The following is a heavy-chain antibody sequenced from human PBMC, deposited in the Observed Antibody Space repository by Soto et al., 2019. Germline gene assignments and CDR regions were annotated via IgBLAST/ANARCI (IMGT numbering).Heavy chain of an antibody. CDR1: GGTFRSYA. CDR2: IIPIFGTA. J-gene: IGHJ3*02. Sequence: ASVKVSCKASGGTFRSYAISWVRQAPGQGLEWMGGIIPIFGTANYAQKFQGRVTITADESTSTAYMELSSLRSEDTAVYYCARARRRFCSSTSCYDAFDIWGQGTMVTVSS. V-gene: IGHV1-69*13. CDR3: ARARRRFCSSTSCYDAFDI. D-gene: IGHD2-2*01.